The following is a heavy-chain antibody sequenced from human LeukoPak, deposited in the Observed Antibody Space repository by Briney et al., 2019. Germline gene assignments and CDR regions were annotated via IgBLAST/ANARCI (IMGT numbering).Heavy chain of an antibody. J-gene: IGHJ3*02. CDR1: GGSISSSSYY. V-gene: IGHV4-39*05. CDR2: IYYSGST. CDR3: AKYSSGWYGFGSDAFDI. D-gene: IGHD6-19*01. Sequence: PSETPSLTCTVSGGSISSSSYYWGWIRQPPGKGLEWIGSIYYSGSTYYNPSLKSRVTISVDTSKNQFSLKLNSVTAADTAVYYCAKYSSGWYGFGSDAFDIWGQGTMVTVSS.